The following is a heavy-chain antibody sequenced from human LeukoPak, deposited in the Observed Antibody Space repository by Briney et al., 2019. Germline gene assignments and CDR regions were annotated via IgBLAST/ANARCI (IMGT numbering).Heavy chain of an antibody. Sequence: GGSLRLPCAASGFTLSSYGMHWVRQAPGKGLEWVAVISYDGSNKYYADSVKGRFTISRDNSKNTLYLQMNSLRAEDTAVYYCAKTSAAGTFDYWGQGTPVTVSS. D-gene: IGHD6-13*01. CDR3: AKTSAAGTFDY. CDR2: ISYDGSNK. V-gene: IGHV3-30*18. J-gene: IGHJ4*02. CDR1: GFTLSSYG.